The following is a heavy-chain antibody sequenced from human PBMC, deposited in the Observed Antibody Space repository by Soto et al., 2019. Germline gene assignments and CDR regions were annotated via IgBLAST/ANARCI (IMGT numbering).Heavy chain of an antibody. CDR1: GAALNSGNYY. CDR2: IYVTGAV. CDR3: ARLRIATNNYKWFDP. Sequence: LSLTCSVSGAALNSGNYYWSWVRQVPGKGLEWIGHIYVTGAVDYNPSLRDRITISQDTSERQFSLNLRLVTAADTAVYYCARLRIATNNYKWFDPWGQGTQVTVSS. J-gene: IGHJ5*02. D-gene: IGHD2-21*01. V-gene: IGHV4-31*03.